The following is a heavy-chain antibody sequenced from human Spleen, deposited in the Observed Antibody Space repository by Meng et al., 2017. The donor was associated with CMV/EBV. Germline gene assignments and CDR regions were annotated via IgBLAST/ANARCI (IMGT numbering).Heavy chain of an antibody. CDR2: IIPIFGTA. CDR1: GGTFSSYA. J-gene: IGHJ4*02. Sequence: SVKVSCKASGGTFSSYAISWVRQAPGQGLEWMGGIIPIFGTANYAQKFQGRVTITTDESTSTAYMELSSLRSEDTAVYYCARAGERVSYYYDSSGFYYFDYWGQGTLVTVLL. V-gene: IGHV1-69*05. D-gene: IGHD3-22*01. CDR3: ARAGERVSYYYDSSGFYYFDY.